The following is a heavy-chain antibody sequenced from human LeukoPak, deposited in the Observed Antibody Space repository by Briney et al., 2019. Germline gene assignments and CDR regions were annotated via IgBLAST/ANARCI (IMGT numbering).Heavy chain of an antibody. J-gene: IGHJ6*03. D-gene: IGHD6-19*01. CDR1: GFTFSSYA. Sequence: GGSLRLSCAASGFTFSSYAMSWVRQAPGKGLEWVSAISGSGGSTYYADSVKGRFTISRDNSKNTLYLQMNSLRAEDTAVYYCAKGGNGWYSYYYYYMDVWGKGTTVPVSS. CDR3: AKGGNGWYSYYYYYMDV. V-gene: IGHV3-23*01. CDR2: ISGSGGST.